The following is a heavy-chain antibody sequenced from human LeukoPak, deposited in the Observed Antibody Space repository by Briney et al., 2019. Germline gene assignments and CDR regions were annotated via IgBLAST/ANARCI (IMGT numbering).Heavy chain of an antibody. CDR1: GFTFSSYS. D-gene: IGHD3-10*01. V-gene: IGHV3-21*01. Sequence: GGSLRLSCAVSGFTFSSYSMNWVRQAPGKGLEWVSSISTSSTYIYYADSVKGRFTISRDNAKNSLYLQMNSLRAEDAAVYYCGRGSVGFGELNYWGQGTLVTVSS. CDR3: GRGSVGFGELNY. CDR2: ISTSSTYI. J-gene: IGHJ4*02.